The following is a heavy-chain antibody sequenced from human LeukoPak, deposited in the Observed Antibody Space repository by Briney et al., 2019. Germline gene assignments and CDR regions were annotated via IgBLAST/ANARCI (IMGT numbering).Heavy chain of an antibody. CDR3: ASGLRYFDLCY. V-gene: IGHV4-59*08. CDR1: GGSISSYY. Sequence: SETLSLTCTVSGGSISSYYWSWIRQPPGKGLEWIGYIYYSGSTNYNPSLKSRVTISVDTSKNQFSLELSSVTAADTAVYYCASGLRYFDLCYWGQGTLVTVSS. J-gene: IGHJ4*02. D-gene: IGHD3-9*01. CDR2: IYYSGST.